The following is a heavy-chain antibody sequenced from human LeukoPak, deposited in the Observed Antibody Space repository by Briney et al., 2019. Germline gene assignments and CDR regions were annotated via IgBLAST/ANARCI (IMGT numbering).Heavy chain of an antibody. CDR3: AKRANYGDNPWGYYYYYGMDV. D-gene: IGHD4-17*01. Sequence: GGSLRLSCAASGFTFSSYAMSWVRQAPGKGLEWVSAISGSGGSTYYADSVKGRFTISRDNSKNTLYLQMNSLRAEDTAVYYCAKRANYGDNPWGYYYYYGMDVWGQGTTVTVSS. V-gene: IGHV3-23*01. CDR1: GFTFSSYA. J-gene: IGHJ6*02. CDR2: ISGSGGST.